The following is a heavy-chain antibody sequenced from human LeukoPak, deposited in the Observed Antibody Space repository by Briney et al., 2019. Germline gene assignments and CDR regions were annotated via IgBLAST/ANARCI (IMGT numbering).Heavy chain of an antibody. Sequence: GGSLRLSCAASEFTVSSNYMSWVRQAPGKGLEWVSVIYGGGSTYYADSVKGRFTISRDNSKNTLYLQMNSLRAEDTAVYYCARANCGGDCFPYYFDYWGQGTLVTVSS. CDR1: EFTVSSNY. V-gene: IGHV3-66*01. CDR2: IYGGGST. D-gene: IGHD2-21*02. J-gene: IGHJ4*02. CDR3: ARANCGGDCFPYYFDY.